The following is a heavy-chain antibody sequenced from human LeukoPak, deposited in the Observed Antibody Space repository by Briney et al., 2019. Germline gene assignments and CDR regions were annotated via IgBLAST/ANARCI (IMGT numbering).Heavy chain of an antibody. CDR1: GGSINSGAYY. CDR3: ARSSGYWNFDY. Sequence: SETLSLTCTVSGGSINSGAYYWSWIRQHPGKGLEWIGYIYYSGSTYYNPSLKSRVTISVDTSRNQFSLKLSSVTAADTAVYYCARSSGYWNFDYWGQGTLVXVSS. D-gene: IGHD3-22*01. J-gene: IGHJ4*02. CDR2: IYYSGST. V-gene: IGHV4-31*03.